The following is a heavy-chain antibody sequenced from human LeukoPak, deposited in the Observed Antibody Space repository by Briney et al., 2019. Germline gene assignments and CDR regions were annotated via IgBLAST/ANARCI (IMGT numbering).Heavy chain of an antibody. Sequence: ASVKVSCKASGYTFTSYGISWVRQAPGQGLEWMGWISAYNGNTNYAQKLQGRVTMTTGTSTSTAHMELRSLRSDDTAVYYCAREMKYYYDSSGYPYWYFDLWGRGTLVTVSS. D-gene: IGHD3-22*01. CDR3: AREMKYYYDSSGYPYWYFDL. V-gene: IGHV1-18*01. J-gene: IGHJ2*01. CDR2: ISAYNGNT. CDR1: GYTFTSYG.